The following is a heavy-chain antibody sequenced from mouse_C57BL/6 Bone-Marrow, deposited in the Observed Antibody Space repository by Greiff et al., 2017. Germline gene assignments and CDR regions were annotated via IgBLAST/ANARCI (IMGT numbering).Heavy chain of an antibody. V-gene: IGHV1-52*01. J-gene: IGHJ1*03. D-gene: IGHD1-1*01. Sequence: VQLQQPGAELVRPGSSVKLSCKASGYTFTSYWMHWVKQRPIQGLEWIGNIDPSDSETHYNQKFKDKATLTVDKSSSTAYMQLSSLTSEDSAVYYCASFITTVVATPYFDVWGTGTTVTVSS. CDR3: ASFITTVVATPYFDV. CDR1: GYTFTSYW. CDR2: IDPSDSET.